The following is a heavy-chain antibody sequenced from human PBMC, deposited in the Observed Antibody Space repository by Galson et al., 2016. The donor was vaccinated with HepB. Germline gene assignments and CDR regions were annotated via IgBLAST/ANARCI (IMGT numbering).Heavy chain of an antibody. CDR3: TRVFHHWGTSGTFDQ. CDR1: RFTFSSYW. Sequence: SLRLSCAASRFTFSSYWMNWVRQAPGKGLEWVANINHDGSARYYVDSVKGRFTISRDNAKNSLFLQMDSLRAEDTAVYYCTRVFHHWGTSGTFDQWGQGTLVTVSS. CDR2: INHDGSAR. J-gene: IGHJ4*02. V-gene: IGHV3-7*01. D-gene: IGHD2-8*01.